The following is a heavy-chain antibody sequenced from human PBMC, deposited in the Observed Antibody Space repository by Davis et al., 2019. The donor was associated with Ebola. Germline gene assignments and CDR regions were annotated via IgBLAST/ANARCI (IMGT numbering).Heavy chain of an antibody. CDR3: ARDIRQLSSSRPGYYYYYGMDV. Sequence: LRLSCTVSGGSISSGDYYWSWIRQPPGKGLEWIGYIYYSGSTYYNPSLKSRVTISVDTSKNQFSLKLSSVTAADTAVYYCARDIRQLSSSRPGYYYYYGMDVWGQGTTVTVSS. CDR1: GGSISSGDYY. CDR2: IYYSGST. J-gene: IGHJ6*02. D-gene: IGHD6-13*01. V-gene: IGHV4-30-4*01.